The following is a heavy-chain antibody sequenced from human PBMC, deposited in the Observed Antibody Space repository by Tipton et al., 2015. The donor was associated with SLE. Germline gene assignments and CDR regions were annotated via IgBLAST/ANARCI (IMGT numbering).Heavy chain of an antibody. Sequence: LRLSCTVSGGSISSSSYYWGWIRQPPGKGLEWIGSIYYSGSTYYNPSLKSRVTISVGTSKNQFSLKLSSVTAADTAVYYCARVDSSSSDWGQGTLVTVSS. V-gene: IGHV4-39*07. J-gene: IGHJ4*02. CDR2: IYYSGST. D-gene: IGHD6-6*01. CDR1: GGSISSSSYY. CDR3: ARVDSSSSD.